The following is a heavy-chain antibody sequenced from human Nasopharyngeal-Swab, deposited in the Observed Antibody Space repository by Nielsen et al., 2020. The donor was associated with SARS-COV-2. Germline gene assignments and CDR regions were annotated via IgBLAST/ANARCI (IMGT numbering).Heavy chain of an antibody. V-gene: IGHV1-3*04. Sequence: ASVKVSCKASGYTFTSYAMHLARQAPGQSLEWMGWIKTGDGSPRYSQNFQGRITITRDTSATTAYMELSSLRSEDTAVYYCARVSSDQWLEYYFDYWGQGTLVTVSS. CDR2: IKTGDGSP. CDR3: ARVSSDQWLEYYFDY. J-gene: IGHJ4*02. CDR1: GYTFTSYA. D-gene: IGHD6-19*01.